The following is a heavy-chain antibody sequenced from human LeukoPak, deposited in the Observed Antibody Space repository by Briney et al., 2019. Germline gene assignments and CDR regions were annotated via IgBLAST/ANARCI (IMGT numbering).Heavy chain of an antibody. CDR3: ARNRDGAYSSSWYRRSHYYYYGMDV. J-gene: IGHJ6*02. V-gene: IGHV3-30-3*01. CDR2: ISYDGSNK. CDR1: GFTFSSYA. D-gene: IGHD6-13*01. Sequence: GGSLRLSCAASGFTFSSYAMHWVRQAPGKGLEWVAVISYDGSNKYYADSVKGRFTISRDNSKNTLYLQMNSLRAEDTAVYYCARNRDGAYSSSWYRRSHYYYYGMDVWGQGTTVTVSS.